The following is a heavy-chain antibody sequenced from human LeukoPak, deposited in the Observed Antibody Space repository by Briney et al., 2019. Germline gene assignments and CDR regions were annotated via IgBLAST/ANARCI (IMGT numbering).Heavy chain of an antibody. V-gene: IGHV6-1*01. CDR1: GDSVSSNSAS. CDR2: TYYRSKWYY. CDR3: ARESDRIGFDFDC. D-gene: IGHD6-19*01. Sequence: SQTLSLTCAISGDSVSSNSASWNWIRQSPSRGLEWLGRTYYRSKWYYDYTLSVKSRIIINPDTSKNQFSLHLNSVTPEDTAVYYCARESDRIGFDFDCWGQGTLVTVSS. J-gene: IGHJ4*02.